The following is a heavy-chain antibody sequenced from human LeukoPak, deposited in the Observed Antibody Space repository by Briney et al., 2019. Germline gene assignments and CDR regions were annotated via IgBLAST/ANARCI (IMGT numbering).Heavy chain of an antibody. CDR3: ARAPTQTTVTPIDY. CDR2: INHSGST. J-gene: IGHJ4*02. Sequence: PSETLSLTCAVYGGSFSGYYWSWIRQPPGKGLEWLGEINHSGSTNYNPSLKSRVTISVDTSKNQFSLKLSSVTAADTAVYYCARAPTQTTVTPIDYWGQGTLVTVSS. V-gene: IGHV4-34*01. CDR1: GGSFSGYY. D-gene: IGHD4-17*01.